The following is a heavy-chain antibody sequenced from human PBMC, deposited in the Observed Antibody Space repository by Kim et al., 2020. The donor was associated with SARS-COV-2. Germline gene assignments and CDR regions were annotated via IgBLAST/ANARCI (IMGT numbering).Heavy chain of an antibody. Sequence: ASVKVSCKASGYTFTSYAMNWVRQAPGQGLEWMGWINTNTGNPTYAQGFTGRFVFSLDTSVSTAYLQISSLKAEDTAVYYCARELYGSGSYYSPSPYYYGMDVWGQGTTVTVSS. V-gene: IGHV7-4-1*02. CDR3: ARELYGSGSYYSPSPYYYGMDV. CDR1: GYTFTSYA. D-gene: IGHD3-10*01. CDR2: INTNTGNP. J-gene: IGHJ6*02.